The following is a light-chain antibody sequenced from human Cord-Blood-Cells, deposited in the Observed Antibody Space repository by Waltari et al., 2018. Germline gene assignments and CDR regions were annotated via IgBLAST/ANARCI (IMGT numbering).Light chain of an antibody. V-gene: IGKV2-28*01. Sequence: DIVMTQSPLSLPVTPGEPASISCSSSQSLLHSNGYNYLDWYLQKPGQSPQLLIYLGSNRASGVPDRVSGSGSGTDFTLKISRVEAEDVGVYYCMQALQTPLTFGPGTKVDIK. CDR1: QSLLHSNGYNY. CDR2: LGS. J-gene: IGKJ3*01. CDR3: MQALQTPLT.